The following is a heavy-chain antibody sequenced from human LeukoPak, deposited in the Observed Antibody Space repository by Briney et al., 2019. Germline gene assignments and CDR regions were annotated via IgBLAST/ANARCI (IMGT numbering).Heavy chain of an antibody. V-gene: IGHV3-30*02. Sequence: GGSLRLSCAASGFTFSSYGMHWVRQAPGKGLEWVAFIRYDGSNKYYADSVKGRFTISRDNSKNTLYLQMNSLRAEDTAEYYCAKSRGWELHYFDYWGQGTLVTVSS. CDR1: GFTFSSYG. J-gene: IGHJ4*02. CDR2: IRYDGSNK. CDR3: AKSRGWELHYFDY. D-gene: IGHD1-26*01.